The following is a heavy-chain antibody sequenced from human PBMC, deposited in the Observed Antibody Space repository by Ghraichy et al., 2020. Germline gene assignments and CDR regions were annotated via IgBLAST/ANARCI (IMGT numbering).Heavy chain of an antibody. CDR3: ARIVLDLTTFGVVISHNWFDP. Sequence: GGSLRLSCAASGFTVSSSYMSWVRQAPGKGLEWVSVLYSGGRSIYADSVKGRFTVSRDNSKNTLSLQMNTLRAEDTAIYYCARIVLDLTTFGVVISHNWFDPGGQGTLVTVSS. D-gene: IGHD3-3*01. CDR1: GFTVSSSY. CDR2: LYSGGRS. J-gene: IGHJ5*02. V-gene: IGHV3-53*01.